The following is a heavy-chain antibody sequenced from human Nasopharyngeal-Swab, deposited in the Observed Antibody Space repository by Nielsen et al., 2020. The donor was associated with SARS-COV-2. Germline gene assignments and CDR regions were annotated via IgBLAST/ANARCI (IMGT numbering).Heavy chain of an antibody. Sequence: WIRQPPGKGLEWIGYIYYSGSTNYNPSLKSRVTISVDTSKNQFSLKLSSVTAADTAVYYCARRGTGGKKGAFDTWGQGTMVTV. D-gene: IGHD2-8*02. CDR3: ARRGTGGKKGAFDT. J-gene: IGHJ3*02. V-gene: IGHV4-59*08. CDR2: IYYSGST.